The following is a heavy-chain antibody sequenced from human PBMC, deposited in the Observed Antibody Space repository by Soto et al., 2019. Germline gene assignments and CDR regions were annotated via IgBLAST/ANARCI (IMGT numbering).Heavy chain of an antibody. D-gene: IGHD1-26*01. CDR1: GGSVSSGSYY. Sequence: PSETLSLTCTGSGGSVSSGSYYWSWIRQPPGKGLEWIGYIYYSGSTNYNPSLKSRVTISVDTSKNQFSLKLSSVTAADTAVYYCARDLKMATTAGFDYWGQGTLVTVSS. CDR3: ARDLKMATTAGFDY. V-gene: IGHV4-61*01. J-gene: IGHJ4*02. CDR2: IYYSGST.